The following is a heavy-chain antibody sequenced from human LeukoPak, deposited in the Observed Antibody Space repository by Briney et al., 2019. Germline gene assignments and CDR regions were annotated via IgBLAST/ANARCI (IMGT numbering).Heavy chain of an antibody. V-gene: IGHV3-30*02. Sequence: GSLRLSCAASGFTFSSYGMHWVRQAPGKGLEWVAFIRYDGSNKYYADSVKGRFTISRDNSKNTLYLQMNSLRAEDTAVYYCAKDLVFCTNGVCYRGFDYWGQGTLVTVSS. CDR3: AKDLVFCTNGVCYRGFDY. J-gene: IGHJ4*02. CDR1: GFTFSSYG. CDR2: IRYDGSNK. D-gene: IGHD2-8*01.